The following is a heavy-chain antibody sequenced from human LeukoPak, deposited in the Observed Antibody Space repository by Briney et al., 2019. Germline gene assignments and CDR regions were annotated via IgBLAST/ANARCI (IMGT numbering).Heavy chain of an antibody. D-gene: IGHD3-10*02. CDR1: GGSISSYY. V-gene: IGHV4-59*08. CDR2: IYYSGST. CDR3: ARRITMFSAFDI. J-gene: IGHJ3*02. Sequence: SETLSLTCTVSGGSISSYYWSWIRQPPGKGLERIGYIYYSGSTNYNPSLKSRVTISVDTSKNQFSLKLSSVTAADTAVYYCARRITMFSAFDIWGQGTMVTVSS.